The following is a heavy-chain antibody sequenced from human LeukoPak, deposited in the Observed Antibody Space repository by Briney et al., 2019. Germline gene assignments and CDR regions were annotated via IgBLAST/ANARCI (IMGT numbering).Heavy chain of an antibody. J-gene: IGHJ4*02. CDR2: ISSSSYI. Sequence: GGSLRLSCAASGFTFSSYSMNWVRQAPGKGLEWVSSISSSSYIYYADSVKGRFTISRDNAKDSLYLQMNSLRAEDTAVYYCARAYLELFAYWGQGTLVTVSS. D-gene: IGHD1-7*01. CDR1: GFTFSSYS. CDR3: ARAYLELFAY. V-gene: IGHV3-21*01.